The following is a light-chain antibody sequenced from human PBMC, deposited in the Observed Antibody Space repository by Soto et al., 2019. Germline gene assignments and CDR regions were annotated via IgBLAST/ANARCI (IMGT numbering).Light chain of an antibody. Sequence: EIVLTQSPATLSLSPGERATLSCRASQTVSRNLAWYQQKSGQPPRHLIYDASNRASGIPARFSGSGSGTDFTLTISSLEPEDFAVYYCHHRSDWPLGSFGPGTKVDI. V-gene: IGKV3-11*01. CDR3: HHRSDWPLGS. CDR2: DAS. J-gene: IGKJ3*01. CDR1: QTVSRN.